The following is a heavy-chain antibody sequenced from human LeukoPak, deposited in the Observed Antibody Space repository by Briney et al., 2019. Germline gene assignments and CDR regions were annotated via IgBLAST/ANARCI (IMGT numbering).Heavy chain of an antibody. CDR3: AKDRRPVAIVGARLEGSRIIDY. Sequence: GGSLRLSCAASGFTFSSYSMNWVRQAPGKGLEWVSAISGSGGSTYYADSVKGRFTISRDNSKNTLYLQMNSLRAEDTAVYYCAKDRRPVAIVGARLEGSRIIDYWGQGTLVTVSS. J-gene: IGHJ4*02. CDR1: GFTFSSYS. D-gene: IGHD1-26*01. CDR2: ISGSGGST. V-gene: IGHV3-23*01.